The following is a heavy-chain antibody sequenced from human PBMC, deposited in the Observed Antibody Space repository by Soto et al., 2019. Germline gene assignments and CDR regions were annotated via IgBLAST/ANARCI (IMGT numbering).Heavy chain of an antibody. D-gene: IGHD3-10*01. CDR1: GGSFSGYY. J-gene: IGHJ4*02. CDR3: ARAITRRITMVRGVKPLDY. CDR2: INHSGST. Sequence: PSETLSLTCGVYGGSFSGYYWSWIRQPPGKGLEWIGEINHSGSTNYNPSLKSRVTISVDTSKNQFSLKLSSVTAADTAVYYCARAITRRITMVRGVKPLDYWGQGTLVTVSS. V-gene: IGHV4-34*01.